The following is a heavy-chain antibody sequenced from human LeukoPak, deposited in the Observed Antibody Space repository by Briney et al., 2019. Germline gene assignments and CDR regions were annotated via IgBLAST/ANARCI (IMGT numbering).Heavy chain of an antibody. Sequence: GGSLRLSCAASGFTFSGYAITWGRQAPGKGLEWVSGISGSGGSTYYADSVKGRCTISRDNSKNTVYLQMNSLRRAATGVNERATGGIRLWSDSNYFDYWGQGTLVTVSS. CDR1: GFTFSGYA. CDR3: ATGGIRLWSDSNYFDY. D-gene: IGHD5-18*01. V-gene: IGHV3-23*01. J-gene: IGHJ4*02. CDR2: ISGSGGST.